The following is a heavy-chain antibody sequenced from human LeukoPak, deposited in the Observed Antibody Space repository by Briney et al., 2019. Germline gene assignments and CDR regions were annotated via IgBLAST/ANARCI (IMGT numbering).Heavy chain of an antibody. V-gene: IGHV1-8*01. CDR1: GYTFTSYD. Sequence: ASVKVSCTASGYTFTSYDINWVRQATGQGLEWMGWMNPNSGNTGYAQKFQGRVTMTRNTSISTAYMELSSLRSEDTAVYYCARERRGFGDYYYYGMDVWGQGTTVTVSS. CDR3: ARERRGFGDYYYYGMDV. CDR2: MNPNSGNT. J-gene: IGHJ6*02. D-gene: IGHD3-22*01.